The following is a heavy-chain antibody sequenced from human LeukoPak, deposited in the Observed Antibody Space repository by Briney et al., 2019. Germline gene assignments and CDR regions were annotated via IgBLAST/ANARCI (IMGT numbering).Heavy chain of an antibody. D-gene: IGHD3-10*01. V-gene: IGHV4-59*01. CDR3: AQGVWFGELLSY. J-gene: IGHJ4*02. CDR2: IYYSGST. Sequence: PSETLSLTCTVSGGSISSYYWSWIRQPPAKGLEWIGYIYYSGSTNYNPSLKSRVTISVDTSKNQFSLKLSSVTAADTAVYYCAQGVWFGELLSYWGQGTLVTVSS. CDR1: GGSISSYY.